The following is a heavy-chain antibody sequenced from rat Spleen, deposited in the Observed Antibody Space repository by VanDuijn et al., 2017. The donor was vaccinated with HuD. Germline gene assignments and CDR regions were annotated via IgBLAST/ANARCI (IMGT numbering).Heavy chain of an antibody. V-gene: IGHV5S13*01. CDR2: ISTGGGNT. Sequence: EVQLMESGGGLVQPGRSLKLSCAASGFTLSNYAMAWVRQAPTKGLEWVAAISTGGGNTYYRDSVKGRFTISRDNAKNTLYLQMDSLRSEDTATYYCARHGGAPSYFDSWGQGVMVTVSS. J-gene: IGHJ2*01. CDR3: ARHGGAPSYFDS. D-gene: IGHD3-2*01. CDR1: GFTLSNYA.